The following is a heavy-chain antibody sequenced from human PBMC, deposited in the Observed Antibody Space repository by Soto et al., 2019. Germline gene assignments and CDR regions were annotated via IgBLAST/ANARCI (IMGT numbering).Heavy chain of an antibody. CDR1: GGSVSGGSYF. CDR2: FYYSGST. J-gene: IGHJ4*02. D-gene: IGHD1-1*01. Sequence: SETLSLTCTVSGGSVSGGSYFWSWVRQPPGKGLEWIGYFYYSGSTKYNTSLESRVTILEDTSKNQFSLKLNFVTAADTAVYYCAREGRMGTFDYWGQGALVT. V-gene: IGHV4-61*01. CDR3: AREGRMGTFDY.